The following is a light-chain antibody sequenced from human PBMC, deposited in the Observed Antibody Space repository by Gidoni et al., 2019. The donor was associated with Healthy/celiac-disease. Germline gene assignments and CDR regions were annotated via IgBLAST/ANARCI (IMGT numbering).Light chain of an antibody. CDR3: QSADSSGTSNWV. CDR1: AWQKQY. Sequence: SYELTPPPSGSLSPGQTARITCSGDAWQKQYAYWYQQKPGQATVLVVYKDSETPPGTPERFSGSSSGTTVTLTSSGVRAEDEADYDCQSADSSGTSNWVFGGVTKLTVL. V-gene: IGLV3-25*03. J-gene: IGLJ3*02. CDR2: KDS.